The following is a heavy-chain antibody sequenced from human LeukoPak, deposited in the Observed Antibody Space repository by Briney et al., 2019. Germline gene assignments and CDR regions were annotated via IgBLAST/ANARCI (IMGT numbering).Heavy chain of an antibody. Sequence: ASVKVSCKASGYTFTDYYIHWVRQAPGQGLEWMGWISPNSGGTKYTQKFQGRVTMTRDTSISTVYMELSRLRSDDTAVYYCARDYGDYGSHWDAFDIWGQGTMVTVSS. CDR2: ISPNSGGT. V-gene: IGHV1-2*02. CDR3: ARDYGDYGSHWDAFDI. J-gene: IGHJ3*02. D-gene: IGHD4-17*01. CDR1: GYTFTDYY.